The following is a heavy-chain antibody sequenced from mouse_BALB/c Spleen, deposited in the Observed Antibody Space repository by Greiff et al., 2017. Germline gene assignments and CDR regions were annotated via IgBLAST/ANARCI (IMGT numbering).Heavy chain of an antibody. Sequence: EVQVVESGGGLVQPGGSLKLSCAASGFTFSSYTMSWVRQTPEKRLEWVAYISNGGGSTYYPDTVKGRFTISRDNAKNTLYLQMSSLKSEDTAMYYCARHDYAPFAYWGQGTLVTVSA. J-gene: IGHJ3*01. V-gene: IGHV5-12-2*01. D-gene: IGHD2-13*01. CDR1: GFTFSSYT. CDR3: ARHDYAPFAY. CDR2: ISNGGGST.